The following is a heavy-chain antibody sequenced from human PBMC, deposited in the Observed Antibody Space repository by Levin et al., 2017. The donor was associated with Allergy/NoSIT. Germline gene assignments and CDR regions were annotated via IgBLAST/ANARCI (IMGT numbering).Heavy chain of an antibody. CDR1: VGSISSGGYS. CDR2: IYLSGST. Sequence: SQTLSLTCAVSVGSISSGGYSWSWIRQPPGKGLEWIGNIYLSGSTNDNPSLKSRVTMSVDRSKNQFSLKLSYVTAADTAVYYCARVAGYSYGYYFDYWGPGTLVTVSS. J-gene: IGHJ4*02. V-gene: IGHV4-30-2*01. D-gene: IGHD5-18*01. CDR3: ARVAGYSYGYYFDY.